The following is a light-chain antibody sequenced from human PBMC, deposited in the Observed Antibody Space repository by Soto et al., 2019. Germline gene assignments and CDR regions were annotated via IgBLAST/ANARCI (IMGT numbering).Light chain of an antibody. CDR3: ATWDDSRNGRAV. Sequence: QSVLTQPPSASGTPGQRVTISCSGSSSNIGRNTVNWYQQLPGTAPKLLIVDNYKRPSGVPDRFSGSKSGTSASLAISGLQSEDEADYYCATWDDSRNGRAVFGGGTKRTVL. V-gene: IGLV1-44*01. CDR2: DNY. J-gene: IGLJ3*02. CDR1: SSNIGRNT.